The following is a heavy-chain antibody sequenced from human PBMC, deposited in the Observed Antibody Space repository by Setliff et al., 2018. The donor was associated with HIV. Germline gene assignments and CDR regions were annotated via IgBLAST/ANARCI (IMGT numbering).Heavy chain of an antibody. D-gene: IGHD2-15*01. J-gene: IGHJ4*02. Sequence: SVKVSCKASGGTFSSYAISWVRQAPGQGLEWMGGIIPIFGTANYAQKFQGRVTITADESTSTAYMELDSLRSEDTAVYYCATTPGGCSGGNCYSLAHWGQGTLVTVSS. CDR2: IIPIFGTA. V-gene: IGHV1-69*13. CDR1: GGTFSSYA. CDR3: ATTPGGCSGGNCYSLAH.